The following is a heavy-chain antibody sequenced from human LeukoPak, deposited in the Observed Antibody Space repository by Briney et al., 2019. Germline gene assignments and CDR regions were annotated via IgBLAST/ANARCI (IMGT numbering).Heavy chain of an antibody. Sequence: QSGGSLRLSCAASGFTFSSYGMHWVRQAPGKGLEWVSAISGSGGSTYYADSVKGRFTISRDNSKNTLYLQMNSLRAEDTAVYYCAKFMMIPSPLVGKVDYWGQGTLVTVSS. CDR1: GFTFSSYG. CDR3: AKFMMIPSPLVGKVDY. D-gene: IGHD3-16*01. V-gene: IGHV3-23*01. CDR2: ISGSGGST. J-gene: IGHJ4*02.